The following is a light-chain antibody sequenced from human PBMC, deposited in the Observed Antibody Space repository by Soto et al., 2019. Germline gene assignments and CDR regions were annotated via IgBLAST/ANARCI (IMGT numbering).Light chain of an antibody. CDR3: QQYDILPIT. CDR1: QDINIY. CDR2: DAS. V-gene: IGKV1-33*01. J-gene: IGKJ5*01. Sequence: DIQMTESPSSLFASVGDRVTITCQATQDINIYLNWYKQKPGKAPNLLIYDASNLEIGVPSRFSGSGSGTYFTFTISSLQTEDIGTYYCQQYDILPITFGRGTRLEIK.